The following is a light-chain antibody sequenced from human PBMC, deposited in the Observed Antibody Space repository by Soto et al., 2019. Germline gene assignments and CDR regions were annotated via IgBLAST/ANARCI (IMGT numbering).Light chain of an antibody. CDR1: TSDIGAYNY. J-gene: IGLJ1*01. CDR2: EVT. CDR3: SSFEGTNSFV. V-gene: IGLV2-8*01. Sequence: QSVLTQPPSASGSPGQSVTISCTGTTSDIGAYNYVSWYQQRPGKAPKLIIYEVTRRPSGVPDRIFGSKSYTTASLTVSGLQAEDEADYHCSSFEGTNSFVFGTGTKVTVL.